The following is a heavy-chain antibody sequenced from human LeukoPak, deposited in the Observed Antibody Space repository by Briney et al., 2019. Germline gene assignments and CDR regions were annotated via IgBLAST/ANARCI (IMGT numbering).Heavy chain of an antibody. D-gene: IGHD6-6*01. J-gene: IGHJ6*03. CDR3: ALIRIFSSSPGVYYYYYMDV. CDR1: KFTFDDYG. V-gene: IGHV3-23*01. Sequence: KAGGSLRLSCAASKFTFDDYGMSWLRQAPGKGLEWVSAISGSGGSTYYADSVKGRFTISRDNSKNTLYLQMNSLRAEDTAVYYCALIRIFSSSPGVYYYYYMDVWGKGTTVTVSS. CDR2: ISGSGGST.